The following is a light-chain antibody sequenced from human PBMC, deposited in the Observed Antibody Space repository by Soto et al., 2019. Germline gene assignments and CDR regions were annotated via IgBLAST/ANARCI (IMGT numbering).Light chain of an antibody. CDR2: GNS. J-gene: IGLJ2*01. CDR3: QSYDSSLRGVV. CDR1: SSNIGAGYD. V-gene: IGLV1-40*01. Sequence: QSVLTQPPSVSGAPGQRVTNSCTGSSSNIGAGYDVHWYQQLPGTAPKLLIYGNSNRPSGVPDRFSGSKSGTSASLAITGLQAEDEADYYCQSYDSSLRGVVFGGGTKVTVL.